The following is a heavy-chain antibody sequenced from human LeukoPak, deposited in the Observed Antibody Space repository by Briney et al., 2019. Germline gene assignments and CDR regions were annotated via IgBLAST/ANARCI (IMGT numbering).Heavy chain of an antibody. CDR1: GGSISSGSYY. V-gene: IGHV4-61*02. Sequence: SETLSLTCTVSGGSISSGSYYWSWIRQPAGKGLEWIGRIYTSGSTNYNPSLKSRVTISVDTSENQFSLKLSSVTAADTAVYYCARAVRYFDWLLYPYGFDPWGQGTLVTVSS. D-gene: IGHD3-9*01. J-gene: IGHJ5*02. CDR3: ARAVRYFDWLLYPYGFDP. CDR2: IYTSGST.